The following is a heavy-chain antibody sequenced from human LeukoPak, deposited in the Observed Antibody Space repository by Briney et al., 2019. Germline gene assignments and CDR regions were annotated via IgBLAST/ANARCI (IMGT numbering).Heavy chain of an antibody. CDR2: IYTSGST. CDR3: AGHPWKLLWFGELFRESYMDV. J-gene: IGHJ6*03. V-gene: IGHV4-61*02. CDR1: GGSISSGSYY. Sequence: PSETLSLTCTVSGGSISSGSYYWSWIRQPAGKGLEWIGRIYTSGSTNYNPSLKSRVTISVDTSKNQFSLKLSSVTAADTAVYYCAGHPWKLLWFGELFRESYMDVWGKGTTVTISS. D-gene: IGHD3-10*01.